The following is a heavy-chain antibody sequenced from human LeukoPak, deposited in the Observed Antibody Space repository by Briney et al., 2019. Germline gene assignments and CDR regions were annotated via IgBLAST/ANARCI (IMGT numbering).Heavy chain of an antibody. Sequence: PGGSLRLSCAASGFTFDDYTMHWVRQVPGKGLEWVSLISWDSDTTYYADSVEGRFTISRDNNKNSLYLQMNRLTTEDTALYFCAKKGYGGRSGGAYFDFWGQGTLVTVSS. V-gene: IGHV3-43*01. D-gene: IGHD4-23*01. CDR3: AKKGYGGRSGGAYFDF. J-gene: IGHJ4*02. CDR2: ISWDSDTT. CDR1: GFTFDDYT.